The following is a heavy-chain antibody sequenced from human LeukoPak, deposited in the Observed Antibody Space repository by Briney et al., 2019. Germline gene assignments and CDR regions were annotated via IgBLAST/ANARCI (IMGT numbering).Heavy chain of an antibody. Sequence: ASVKVSCKASGYTFTGYYMHWVRQAPGQGLEWMGWINPNSGGTNYAQKFRGRVTMTRDTSIITAYMELSSLRSDDTAVYYCARGRSSGWYVDYWGQGTLVTVSA. J-gene: IGHJ4*02. CDR3: ARGRSSGWYVDY. V-gene: IGHV1-2*02. D-gene: IGHD6-19*01. CDR1: GYTFTGYY. CDR2: INPNSGGT.